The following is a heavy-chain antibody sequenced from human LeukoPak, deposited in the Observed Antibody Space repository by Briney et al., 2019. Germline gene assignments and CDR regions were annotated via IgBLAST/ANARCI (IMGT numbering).Heavy chain of an antibody. J-gene: IGHJ4*02. V-gene: IGHV3-43D*03. Sequence: PGGSLRLSCAASGFTFDDYAMHWVRQAPGKGLEWVPLISWDGGSTYYADSVKGRFTISRDNSKNSLYLQMNSLRAEDTALYYCAKDGGYCSSTSCYGGVLDYWGQGTLVTVSS. D-gene: IGHD2-2*01. CDR3: AKDGGYCSSTSCYGGVLDY. CDR2: ISWDGGST. CDR1: GFTFDDYA.